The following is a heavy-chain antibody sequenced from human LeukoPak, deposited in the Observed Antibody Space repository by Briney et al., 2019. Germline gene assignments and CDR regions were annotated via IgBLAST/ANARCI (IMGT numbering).Heavy chain of an antibody. CDR2: ISGTGYNT. J-gene: IGHJ4*02. D-gene: IGHD3-10*01. V-gene: IGHV3-23*01. CDR3: AKHVSRSLFYFDY. CDR1: GFTFRNCA. Sequence: PGGSLRLPCAASGFTFRNCAMSWVRQAPGKGLEWVSGISGTGYNTYYADSVKGRSTISRDNSKNTLYLQMNSLRAEDTAVYYGAKHVSRSLFYFDYWGQRTLVTVSS.